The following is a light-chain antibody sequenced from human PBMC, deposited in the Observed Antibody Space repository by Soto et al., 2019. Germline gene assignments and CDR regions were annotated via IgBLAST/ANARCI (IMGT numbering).Light chain of an antibody. V-gene: IGKV3-20*01. CDR3: QQYGGSPPMYT. J-gene: IGKJ2*01. CDR2: GVS. Sequence: ENVLTRSPGTLSLSPGERATLSCRASQGVSSSYLAWYQQKPGQAPRLLIHGVSRRATGIPVRFSGSRSGTDFTLTINRLEPEDSAVYYCQQYGGSPPMYTFGQGTKLEIK. CDR1: QGVSSSY.